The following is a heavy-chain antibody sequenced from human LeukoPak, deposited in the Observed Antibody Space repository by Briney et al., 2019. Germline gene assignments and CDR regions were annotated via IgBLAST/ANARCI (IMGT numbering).Heavy chain of an antibody. CDR3: ARPPSGPVLRRDLVRGDKGNAFDI. J-gene: IGHJ3*02. CDR1: GGSISSSSYY. Sequence: SETLSLTCTVSGGSISSSSYYWGWIRQPPGKGLEWIGSIYYSGSTYYNPSLKSRVTISVDTSKNQFSLKLSSVTAADTAVYYCARPPSGPVLRRDLVRGDKGNAFDIWGQGTMVTVSS. CDR2: IYYSGST. V-gene: IGHV4-39*01. D-gene: IGHD3-10*01.